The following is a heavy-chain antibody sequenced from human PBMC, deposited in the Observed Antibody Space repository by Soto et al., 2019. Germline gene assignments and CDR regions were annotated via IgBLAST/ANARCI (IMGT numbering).Heavy chain of an antibody. CDR2: ISSSSSYI. CDR3: ARDSRGYSSFDY. V-gene: IGHV3-21*01. CDR1: GFTFSSYS. J-gene: IGHJ4*02. D-gene: IGHD6-13*01. Sequence: EVQLVESGGGLVKPGGSLRLSCAASGFTFSSYSMNWVRQAPGKGLEWVSSISSSSSYIYYADSVKGRFTISRDNAKNSLYLQMNSLRAEDTPVYYCARDSRGYSSFDYWGQGTLVTVSS.